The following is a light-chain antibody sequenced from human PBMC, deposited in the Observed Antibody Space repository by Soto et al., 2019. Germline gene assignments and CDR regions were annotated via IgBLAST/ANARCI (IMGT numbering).Light chain of an antibody. CDR2: AAS. J-gene: IGKJ4*01. CDR3: LPHNCYPLT. CDR1: QGIRNE. V-gene: IGKV1-17*01. Sequence: DIQMTQSPSSLSASVGDRVTITCRASQGIRNELAWYQHKPGKAPKRLIYAASSLQSGVPSRFSGSGSDTNFTLTNHILQPDNFATYYCLPHNCYPLTFGGGTKVEI.